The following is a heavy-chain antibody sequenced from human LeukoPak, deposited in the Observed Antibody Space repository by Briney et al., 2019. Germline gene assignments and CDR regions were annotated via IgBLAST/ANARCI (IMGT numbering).Heavy chain of an antibody. V-gene: IGHV1-69*13. CDR2: IIPIFGTA. J-gene: IGHJ6*02. CDR1: GGTFSSYA. D-gene: IGHD4-11*01. Sequence: PSASVKVSCKASGGTFSSYAISWVRQPPGQGLEWMGGIIPIFGTANYAQKFQGRVTITADESTSTAYMELSSLRSEDTAVYYCARPMTTVTRGYYYYGMDVWGQGTTVTVSS. CDR3: ARPMTTVTRGYYYYGMDV.